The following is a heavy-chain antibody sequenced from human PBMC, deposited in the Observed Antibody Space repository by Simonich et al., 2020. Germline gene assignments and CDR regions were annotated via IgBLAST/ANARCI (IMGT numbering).Heavy chain of an antibody. CDR2: INTNSVNT. V-gene: IGHV1-8*03. CDR3: ARGRGGMSRGYVDY. J-gene: IGHJ4*02. D-gene: IGHD2-15*01. Sequence: QVQLVQSGAEVKKPGASVKVSCKASGYTFPSYDSNWVRQATEQGLEWIGWINTNSVNTGYAQKFQGRGTITRNTSISTAYMELSSLRSEDTAVYYCARGRGGMSRGYVDYWGQGTLVTVSS. CDR1: GYTFPSYD.